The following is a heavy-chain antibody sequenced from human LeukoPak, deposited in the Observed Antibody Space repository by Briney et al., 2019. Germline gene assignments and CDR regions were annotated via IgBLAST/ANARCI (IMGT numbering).Heavy chain of an antibody. J-gene: IGHJ4*02. Sequence: PGGSLRLSCAASGFTVSSNYMSWVRQAPGKGLEWVSVIYSGGSTYYADSVKGRFTISRDNSKNTLYLQMNSLRAEDTAVYYCARESGLLGATNFDYWGQGTLVTVSS. D-gene: IGHD1-26*01. CDR1: GFTVSSNY. V-gene: IGHV3-53*01. CDR3: ARESGLLGATNFDY. CDR2: IYSGGST.